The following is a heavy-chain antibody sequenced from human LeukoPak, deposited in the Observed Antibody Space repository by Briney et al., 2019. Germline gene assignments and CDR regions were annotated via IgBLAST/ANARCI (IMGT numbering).Heavy chain of an antibody. Sequence: SETLSLTCAVYGVSFSGYYWSWIRQPPGKGLEWIGEINHSGSTNYNPSLKSRVTISVDTSKNQFSLKLSSVTAADTAVYYCASAPHYYDSSGYHDYWGQGTLVTVSS. CDR1: GVSFSGYY. D-gene: IGHD3-22*01. V-gene: IGHV4-34*01. CDR2: INHSGST. J-gene: IGHJ4*02. CDR3: ASAPHYYDSSGYHDY.